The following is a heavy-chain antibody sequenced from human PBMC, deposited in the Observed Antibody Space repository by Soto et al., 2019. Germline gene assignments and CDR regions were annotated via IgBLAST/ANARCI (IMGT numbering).Heavy chain of an antibody. Sequence: QVQLQESGPGLVKPSETLSLTCTVSGGSISTYYWTWIRQPPGKGLEWIGYISYRGTTNYNPSLKSRVTISVDTSKNQLSLRVRAATTADTAVYYCVGEREAESFDIWGQGTVVTVSS. V-gene: IGHV4-59*01. CDR1: GGSISTYY. D-gene: IGHD1-26*01. J-gene: IGHJ3*02. CDR2: ISYRGTT. CDR3: VGEREAESFDI.